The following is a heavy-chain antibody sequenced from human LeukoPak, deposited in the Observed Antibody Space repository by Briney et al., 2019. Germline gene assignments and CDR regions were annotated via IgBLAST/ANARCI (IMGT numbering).Heavy chain of an antibody. D-gene: IGHD5-12*01. Sequence: SGGSLRLSCAASGFTFSSYEMNWVRQAPGKGREWVSYISSSGSTIYYADSVKGRFTISRDNAKNSLYLQMNSLRAEDTAVYYCARGVRRATNWFDPWGQGTLVTVSS. CDR2: ISSSGSTI. V-gene: IGHV3-48*03. J-gene: IGHJ5*02. CDR1: GFTFSSYE. CDR3: ARGVRRATNWFDP.